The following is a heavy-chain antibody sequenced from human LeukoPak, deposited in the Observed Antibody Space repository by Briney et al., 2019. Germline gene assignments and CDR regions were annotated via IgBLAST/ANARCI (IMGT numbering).Heavy chain of an antibody. CDR2: ISYDGSNK. D-gene: IGHD3-16*02. CDR3: AKAPGRSYLDY. J-gene: IGHJ4*02. V-gene: IGHV3-30*18. Sequence: GGSPRLSCAASGFTFSSYGMHWVRQAPGKGLEWVAVISYDGSNKYYADSVKGRFTISRDNSKNTLYLQMNSLRAEDTAVYYCAKAPGRSYLDYWGQGTLVTVSS. CDR1: GFTFSSYG.